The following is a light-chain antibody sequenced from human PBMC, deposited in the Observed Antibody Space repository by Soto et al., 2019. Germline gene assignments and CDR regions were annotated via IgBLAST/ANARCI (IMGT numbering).Light chain of an antibody. CDR3: QQRSNWPPYT. CDR1: QSVRNY. V-gene: IGKV3-11*01. Sequence: EIVLTQSPATLSLSPGETATLSCRASQSVRNYFAWYQQKPGQAPRLLIYHASNRATGIPARFSGSGSGTDFTLTISSLEPEDVAVYYCQQRSNWPPYTFGQGTKLEIK. J-gene: IGKJ2*01. CDR2: HAS.